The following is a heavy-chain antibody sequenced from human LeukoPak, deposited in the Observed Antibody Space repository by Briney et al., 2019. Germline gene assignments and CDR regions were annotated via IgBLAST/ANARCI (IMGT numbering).Heavy chain of an antibody. V-gene: IGHV3-7*01. CDR1: EFSFSTNW. D-gene: IGHD2-2*01. J-gene: IGHJ4*02. Sequence: GGSLRLSCAASEFSFSTNWMHWVRQTPGKGLEWVAELNEDGSVKYYVDSVKGRFTISRDNAKSLLFLQMYNLRTEDTGVYFCANVPRSTVSYWGRGTLVTVSS. CDR3: ANVPRSTVSY. CDR2: LNEDGSVK.